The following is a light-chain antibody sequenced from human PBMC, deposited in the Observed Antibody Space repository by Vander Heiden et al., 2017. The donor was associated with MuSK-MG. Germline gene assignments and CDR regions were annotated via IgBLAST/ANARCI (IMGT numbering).Light chain of an antibody. V-gene: IGLV2-23*02. CDR2: EVT. CDR1: SSDVGSYDF. CDR3: SSYASSSTLL. J-gene: IGLJ2*01. Sequence: SALTQPAPVSGSLGQSITISCTGTSSDVGSYDFVSWYQQSPGKAPILMMYEVTKRPSGVSNRFSASKSGNTASLTISGLRSEDEADYYCSSYASSSTLLFGGGTKLTVL.